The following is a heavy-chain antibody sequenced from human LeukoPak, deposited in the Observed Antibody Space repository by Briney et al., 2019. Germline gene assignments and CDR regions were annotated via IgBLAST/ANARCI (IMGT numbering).Heavy chain of an antibody. Sequence: AGPLRLSCAASRFTFSSYAMSWVRQAPGKGLEWVSVISGSGDNTYYADSVKGRFTISRDNSKNTLYLQMNSLRAEDTAVYYCAKTRDDYNFFDYWGQGTLVTVSS. CDR3: AKTRDDYNFFDY. D-gene: IGHD5-24*01. V-gene: IGHV3-23*01. CDR1: RFTFSSYA. J-gene: IGHJ4*02. CDR2: ISGSGDNT.